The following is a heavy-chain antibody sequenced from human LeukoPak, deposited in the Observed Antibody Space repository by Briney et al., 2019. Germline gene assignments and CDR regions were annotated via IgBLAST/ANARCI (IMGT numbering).Heavy chain of an antibody. V-gene: IGHV1-24*01. Sequence: GASVKVSCKASGYTFTSYGISWVRQAPGKGLEWMGGFDPEDGETIYAQKFQGRVTMTEDTSTDTAYMELSSLRSEDTAVYYCATVPMVRGDNWFDPWGQGTLVTVSS. CDR3: ATVPMVRGDNWFDP. D-gene: IGHD3-10*01. CDR1: GYTFTSYG. CDR2: FDPEDGET. J-gene: IGHJ5*02.